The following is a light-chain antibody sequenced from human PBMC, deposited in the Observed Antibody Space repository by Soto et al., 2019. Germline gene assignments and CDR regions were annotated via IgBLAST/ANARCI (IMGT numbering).Light chain of an antibody. Sequence: DIQMTQSPSTLSASVGDRVTTTCRASQSITTSLAWYQQKPGKAPNLLIYKASSLSNGVPSRFSGSGSGTEFTLTIYSLQPDDFASYYCQQYNGYPHTFGQGTKLEIK. J-gene: IGKJ2*01. CDR2: KAS. V-gene: IGKV1-5*03. CDR1: QSITTS. CDR3: QQYNGYPHT.